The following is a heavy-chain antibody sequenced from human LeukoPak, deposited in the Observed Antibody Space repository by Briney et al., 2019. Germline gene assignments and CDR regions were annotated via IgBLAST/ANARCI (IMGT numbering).Heavy chain of an antibody. Sequence: GGSLRLSCAASGFSFTTYWMSWVRQAPGKGLEWVANIKQDGSEKYYVDSVKGRFTISRDNAKNSLYLQMNSLRAEDMALYYCAKASPKYSSSGRGAFDIWGQGTMVTVSS. CDR3: AKASPKYSSSGRGAFDI. V-gene: IGHV3-7*03. J-gene: IGHJ3*02. D-gene: IGHD6-6*01. CDR1: GFSFTTYW. CDR2: IKQDGSEK.